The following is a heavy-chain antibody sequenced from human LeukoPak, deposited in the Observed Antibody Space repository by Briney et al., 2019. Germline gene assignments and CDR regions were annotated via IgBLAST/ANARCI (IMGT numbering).Heavy chain of an antibody. J-gene: IGHJ4*02. CDR1: RYTFTSYD. CDR3: ARVTYYYGSGSYYTSDY. V-gene: IGHV1-8*01. Sequence: ASVKVSCKASRYTFTSYDINWVRQATGQGLEWMGWMNPNSGNTGYAQKFQGRVTMTRNTSISTAYMELSSLRSEDTAVYYCARVTYYYGSGSYYTSDYWGQGTLVTVSS. D-gene: IGHD3-10*01. CDR2: MNPNSGNT.